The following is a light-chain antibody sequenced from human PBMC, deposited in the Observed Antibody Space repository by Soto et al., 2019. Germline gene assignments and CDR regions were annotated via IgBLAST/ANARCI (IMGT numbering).Light chain of an antibody. Sequence: DIPMTQSPSSLSASVGDRVAVTCRTSQSIGNYLNWHQQKPGKAPKLLIHTASSLQSGVPSRFSGSGSGTNFTLTISSLQVEDFATYYCQQSYGTPLAFGGGTKVEIK. V-gene: IGKV1-39*01. J-gene: IGKJ4*01. CDR3: QQSYGTPLA. CDR2: TAS. CDR1: QSIGNY.